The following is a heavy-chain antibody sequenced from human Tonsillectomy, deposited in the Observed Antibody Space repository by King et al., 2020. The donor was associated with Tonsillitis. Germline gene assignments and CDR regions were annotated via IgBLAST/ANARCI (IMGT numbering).Heavy chain of an antibody. V-gene: IGHV1-69*12. Sequence: QLVQSGAEVKKPGSSVKVSCKASGGSFSNYAISWVRQAPGQGLEWMGGIIPIFGSTNYAQKFQDRVTLTADESTSTAYMELSSLRSEDTAVYYCARDPRHFYDSRGYFDYWGQGTLVTVSS. J-gene: IGHJ4*02. CDR3: ARDPRHFYDSRGYFDY. D-gene: IGHD3-22*01. CDR1: GGSFSNYA. CDR2: IIPIFGST.